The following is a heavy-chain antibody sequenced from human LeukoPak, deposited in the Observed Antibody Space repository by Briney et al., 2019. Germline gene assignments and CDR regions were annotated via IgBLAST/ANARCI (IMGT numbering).Heavy chain of an antibody. V-gene: IGHV1-69*04. CDR1: GGTFSSYA. Sequence: GSSVKVSCKASGGTFSSYAISWVRQAPGQGLEWMGRIIPILGIANYAQKFQGRVTITADKSTSTAYMELSSLRSEDTAVYYCAVMVRGVITAPDYWGQGTLVAVSS. CDR2: IIPILGIA. D-gene: IGHD3-10*01. J-gene: IGHJ4*02. CDR3: AVMVRGVITAPDY.